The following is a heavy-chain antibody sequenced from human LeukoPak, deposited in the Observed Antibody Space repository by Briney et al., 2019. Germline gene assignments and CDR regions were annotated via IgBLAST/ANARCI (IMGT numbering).Heavy chain of an antibody. V-gene: IGHV5-51*01. J-gene: IGHJ4*02. D-gene: IGHD6-6*01. CDR1: GYSFTSYW. CDR3: ARTYGRKYSSSSAAPIDY. CDR2: IYPGDSDT. Sequence: GESLQISCKASGYSFTSYWIGWVRQMPGKGLEWMGIIYPGDSDTRYSPSFQGQVTISADKSIRTAYLQWSSLKASDTAIYYCARTYGRKYSSSSAAPIDYWGQGTLVTVSS.